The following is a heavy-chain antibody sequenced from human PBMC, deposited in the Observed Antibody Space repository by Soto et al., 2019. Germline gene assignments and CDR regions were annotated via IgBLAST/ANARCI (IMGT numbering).Heavy chain of an antibody. CDR3: AREKTVGGIRLDN. V-gene: IGHV3-30-3*01. J-gene: IGHJ4*02. CDR2: VSHDGINT. Sequence: QVQLVESGGGVVQPGRSPRLSCAASGFTFTNYPMHWVRQAPGKGLEWVAVVSHDGINTYYADSVKGRFTISRDNSKNTLYLQLNSLRTEDTAVFYCAREKTVGGIRLDNWGQGTLVTVSS. CDR1: GFTFTNYP. D-gene: IGHD1-26*01.